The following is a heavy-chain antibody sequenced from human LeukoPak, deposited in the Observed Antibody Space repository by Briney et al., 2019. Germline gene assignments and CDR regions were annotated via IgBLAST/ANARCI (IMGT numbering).Heavy chain of an antibody. Sequence: GGSLRLSSAASGFTFSSYGMHWVRQAPGKGLGWVAFIRYDGSNKYYADSVKGRFTISRDNSKNTLYLQMNSLRAEDTAVYYCAKSKVRGVIQPEVFDYWGQGTLVTVSS. D-gene: IGHD3-10*01. V-gene: IGHV3-30*02. CDR1: GFTFSSYG. CDR3: AKSKVRGVIQPEVFDY. J-gene: IGHJ4*02. CDR2: IRYDGSNK.